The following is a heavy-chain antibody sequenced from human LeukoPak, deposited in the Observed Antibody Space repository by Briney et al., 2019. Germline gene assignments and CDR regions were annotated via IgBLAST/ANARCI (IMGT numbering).Heavy chain of an antibody. J-gene: IGHJ4*02. CDR1: GYTFTSYG. CDR3: AREGSRLQFFG. Sequence: ASVKVSCKASGYTFTSYGISWVRQAPGQGLEWMGWISAYSGDTNYAQKFQGRVTITADESTSTAYMELSSLRSEDTAVYYCAREGSRLQFFGWGQGTLVTVSS. D-gene: IGHD5-24*01. CDR2: ISAYSGDT. V-gene: IGHV1-18*01.